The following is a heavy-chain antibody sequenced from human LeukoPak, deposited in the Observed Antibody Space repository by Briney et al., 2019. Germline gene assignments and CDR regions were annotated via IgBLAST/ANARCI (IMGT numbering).Heavy chain of an antibody. Sequence: ASVKVSCKASGYTFTGYYMHWVRQAPGQGLEWMGWINPNSGGTNYAQKFQGRVTMTRDTSISTAYMELSRLRSDDTAVYYCARVGEDCGGNYYYYYYMDVWGKGTTVTVSS. J-gene: IGHJ6*03. CDR1: GYTFTGYY. D-gene: IGHD4-23*01. V-gene: IGHV1-2*02. CDR2: INPNSGGT. CDR3: ARVGEDCGGNYYYYYYMDV.